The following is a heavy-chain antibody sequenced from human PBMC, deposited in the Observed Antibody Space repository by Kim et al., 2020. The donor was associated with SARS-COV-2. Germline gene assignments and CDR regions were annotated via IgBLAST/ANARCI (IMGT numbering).Heavy chain of an antibody. CDR2: ISYDGSNK. Sequence: GGSLRLSCAASGFTFSSYGMHWVRQAPGKGLEWVAVISYDGSNKYYADSVKGRFTISRDNSKNTLYLQMNSLRAEDTAVYYCAKERSWLGAFDIWGQGTMVTVSS. CDR3: AKERSWLGAFDI. D-gene: IGHD6-19*01. V-gene: IGHV3-30*18. CDR1: GFTFSSYG. J-gene: IGHJ3*02.